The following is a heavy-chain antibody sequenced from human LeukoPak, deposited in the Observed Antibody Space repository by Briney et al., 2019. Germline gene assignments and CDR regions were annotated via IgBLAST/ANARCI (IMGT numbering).Heavy chain of an antibody. D-gene: IGHD6-19*01. J-gene: IGHJ4*02. V-gene: IGHV1-18*01. CDR2: ISACNGNT. Sequence: ASVKVSCKASGYTFSSYGISWVRQAPGQGLEWMGWISACNGNTNYAQKFQGRVTMTTDTSTSTAYMEIRSLTSDDTAIYYCARDAGSSGWRQGDSWGQGTLVTVSS. CDR1: GYTFSSYG. CDR3: ARDAGSSGWRQGDS.